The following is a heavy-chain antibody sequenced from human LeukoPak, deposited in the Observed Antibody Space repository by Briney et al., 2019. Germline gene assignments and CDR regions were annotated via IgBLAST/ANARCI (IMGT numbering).Heavy chain of an antibody. CDR2: IYYSGST. CDR3: ARDLGYTGFGSGFDP. J-gene: IGHJ5*02. V-gene: IGHV4-31*03. CDR1: GGSISSGGYY. Sequence: SETLSLTCTVSGGSISSGGYYWSWIRQHPGKGLEWIGYIYYSGSTYYNPSLKSRVTISVDTSKNQFSLKVNSVTAADTAIYYCARDLGYTGFGSGFDPWGQGALVLVSS. D-gene: IGHD5-12*01.